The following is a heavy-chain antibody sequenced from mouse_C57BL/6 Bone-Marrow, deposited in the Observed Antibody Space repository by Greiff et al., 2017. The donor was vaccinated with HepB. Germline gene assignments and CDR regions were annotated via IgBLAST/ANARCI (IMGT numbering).Heavy chain of an antibody. J-gene: IGHJ3*01. CDR1: GYSFTDYN. CDR2: INPNYGTT. Sequence: VQLQQPGAELVKPGASVKLSCKASGYSFTDYNMNWVKQSNGKSLEWIGVINPNYGTTSYNQKFKGKATLTVDQSSSTAYMQLNSLTSEDSAVYYCARSVYYGNSDWFAYWGQGTLVTVSA. D-gene: IGHD2-1*01. V-gene: IGHV1-39*01. CDR3: ARSVYYGNSDWFAY.